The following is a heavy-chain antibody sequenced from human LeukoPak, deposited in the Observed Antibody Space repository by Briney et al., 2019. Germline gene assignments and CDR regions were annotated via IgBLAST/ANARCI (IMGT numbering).Heavy chain of an antibody. CDR2: ISAYNGNT. J-gene: IGHJ4*02. CDR3: ARDRQCGY. CDR1: GYTFTSYG. Sequence: ASVKVSSKASGYTFTSYGISWVRQAPGQGLEWMGWISAYNGNTNYAPKFQGRVTMTTDTPTSTAYMELRGLRSDDTAVYYCARDRQCGYWGQGTLVTVSS. V-gene: IGHV1-18*01. D-gene: IGHD2-21*01.